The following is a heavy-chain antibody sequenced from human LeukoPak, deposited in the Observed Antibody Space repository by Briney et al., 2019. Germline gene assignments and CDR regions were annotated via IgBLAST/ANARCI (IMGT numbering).Heavy chain of an antibody. J-gene: IGHJ4*02. D-gene: IGHD5-18*01. CDR2: MYYSGST. CDR3: AREDYSYGPDY. Sequence: PSETLSLTCTVSGGSISSSTHHWGWIRQPPGKGLEWIGYMYYSGSTNYNPSLKSRVTISVDTSKNQFSLKLSSVTAADTAVYYCAREDYSYGPDYWGQGTLVTVSS. V-gene: IGHV4-61*01. CDR1: GGSISSSTHH.